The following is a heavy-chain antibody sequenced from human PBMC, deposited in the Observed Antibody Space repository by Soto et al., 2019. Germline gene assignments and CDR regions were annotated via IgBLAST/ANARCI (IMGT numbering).Heavy chain of an antibody. J-gene: IGHJ5*02. D-gene: IGHD3-3*01. Sequence: ASVKVSCKASGYTFTGYYMHWVRQAPGQGLEWMGIINPSGGSTSYAQKFQGRVTMTRDTSTSTVYMELSSLRSEDTAVYYCARDRVFGVAVNWFDPWGQGTLVTSPQ. CDR2: INPSGGST. CDR3: ARDRVFGVAVNWFDP. CDR1: GYTFTGYY. V-gene: IGHV1-46*01.